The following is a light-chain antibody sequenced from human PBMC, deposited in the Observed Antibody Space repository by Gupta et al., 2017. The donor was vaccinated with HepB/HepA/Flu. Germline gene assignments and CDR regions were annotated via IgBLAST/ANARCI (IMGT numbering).Light chain of an antibody. Sequence: QSVLTQPPSASGPPGQRVTISCSGSSSNVGRSFVYWYQQFPGAAPKLLIYRNYQRPSGVPDRFSGSKSGSSASLAISGLRSEDESNYYCAAWDNSLRHVAFDGGTKLTVL. CDR2: RNY. J-gene: IGLJ2*01. CDR1: SSNVGRSF. V-gene: IGLV1-47*01. CDR3: AAWDNSLRHVA.